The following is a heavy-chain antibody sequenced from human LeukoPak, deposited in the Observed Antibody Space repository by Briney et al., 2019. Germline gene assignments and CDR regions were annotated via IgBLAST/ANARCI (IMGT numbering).Heavy chain of an antibody. Sequence: ASVKVSCMASGYTFTSYYMHWVRQAPGQGLEWMGIINPSGGSTSYAQKFQGRVTMTRDTSTSTVYMELSSLRSEDTAVYYCAAIHYGDFPFDYWGQGTLVTVSS. CDR3: AAIHYGDFPFDY. D-gene: IGHD4-17*01. CDR2: INPSGGST. CDR1: GYTFTSYY. J-gene: IGHJ4*02. V-gene: IGHV1-46*01.